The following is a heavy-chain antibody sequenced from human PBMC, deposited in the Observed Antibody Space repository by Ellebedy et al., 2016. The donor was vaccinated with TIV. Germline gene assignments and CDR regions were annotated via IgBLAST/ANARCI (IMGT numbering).Heavy chain of an antibody. CDR2: FHSGDRT. CDR1: GFTVSSNY. Sequence: GESLKISCAASGFTVSSNYMSWVRQAPGKGLGWGSVFHSGDRTYYADSVKGRFTASRDNSKNTLFLQMNSLRAEDTAVYFCARDGYCSGGSCYYYSGMDVWGLGTTVTVSS. J-gene: IGHJ6*02. V-gene: IGHV3-66*01. CDR3: ARDGYCSGGSCYYYSGMDV. D-gene: IGHD2-15*01.